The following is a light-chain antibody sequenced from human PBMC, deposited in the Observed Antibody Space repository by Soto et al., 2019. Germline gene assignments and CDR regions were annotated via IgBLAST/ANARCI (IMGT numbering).Light chain of an antibody. J-gene: IGLJ1*01. V-gene: IGLV2-14*01. Sequence: QSVLTQPASVSGSPGQSITISCTGTSSDVGGYNYVSCYQQHPGKAPKLMIYDVSNRPSGVSNRFSGSKSGNTASLTISGLQAEDEADYYCSSYTSSSTVYVFGTGTKVTVL. CDR1: SSDVGGYNY. CDR3: SSYTSSSTVYV. CDR2: DVS.